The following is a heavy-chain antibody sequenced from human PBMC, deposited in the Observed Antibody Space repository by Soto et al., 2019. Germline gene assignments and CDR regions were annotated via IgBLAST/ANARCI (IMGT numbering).Heavy chain of an antibody. J-gene: IGHJ3*02. CDR3: AREFQLIADALDI. D-gene: IGHD5-18*01. CDR2: IKHDGSEN. CDR1: GFTFSSHW. V-gene: IGHV3-7*01. Sequence: VQLVESGGGLVQPGGSLRLSCAASGFTFSSHWMSWVHQAPGKGLEWVANIKHDGSENYYVDSVKGRFTISRDNAKNSLYLQMNSLRAEDTAVYYCAREFQLIADALDIWGQGTMVTVSS.